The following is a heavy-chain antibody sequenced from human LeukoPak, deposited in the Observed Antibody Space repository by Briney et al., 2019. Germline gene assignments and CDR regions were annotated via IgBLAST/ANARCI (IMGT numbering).Heavy chain of an antibody. Sequence: GGSLRLSCAASGFTFSSYWMHWVRQAPGKGLEWVAVISYDGSNKYYADSVKGRFTISRDNSKNTLYLQMNSLRAEDTAVYYCARDGTAINPYGMDVWGQGTTVTVSS. D-gene: IGHD2-21*02. CDR3: ARDGTAINPYGMDV. J-gene: IGHJ6*02. V-gene: IGHV3-30-3*01. CDR1: GFTFSSYW. CDR2: ISYDGSNK.